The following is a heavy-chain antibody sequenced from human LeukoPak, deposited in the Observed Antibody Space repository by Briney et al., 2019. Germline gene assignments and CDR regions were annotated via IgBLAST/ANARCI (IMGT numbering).Heavy chain of an antibody. V-gene: IGHV1-8*01. CDR2: MNPNSGNT. D-gene: IGHD4-17*01. CDR1: GYTFTSYD. Sequence: ASVKVSCKASGYTFTSYDINWVRQATGQGLEWMGWMNPNSGNTGYAQKFQGRVTMTRNTSISTAYMELSSLRSEDTAVYYCARSTVTTFSYYYCGMDVWGQGTTVTVSS. CDR3: ARSTVTTFSYYYCGMDV. J-gene: IGHJ6*02.